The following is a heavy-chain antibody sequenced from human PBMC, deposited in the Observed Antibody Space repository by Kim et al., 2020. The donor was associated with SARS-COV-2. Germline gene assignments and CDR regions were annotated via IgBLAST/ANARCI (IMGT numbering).Heavy chain of an antibody. CDR3: ARSNRITMVRGVINSDAFDI. CDR2: IIPIFGTA. Sequence: SVKVSCKASGGTFSSYAISWVRQAPGQGLEWMGGIIPIFGTANYAQKFQGRVTITADESTSTAYMELSSLRSEDTAVYYCARSNRITMVRGVINSDAFDIWGQGTMVTVSS. D-gene: IGHD3-10*01. V-gene: IGHV1-69*13. CDR1: GGTFSSYA. J-gene: IGHJ3*02.